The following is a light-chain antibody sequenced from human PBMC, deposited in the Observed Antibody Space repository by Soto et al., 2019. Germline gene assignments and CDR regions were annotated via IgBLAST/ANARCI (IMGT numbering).Light chain of an antibody. J-gene: IGKJ2*01. V-gene: IGKV3-20*01. CDR3: QQYGSSPYT. CDR2: GAS. Sequence: EIVLTQSPGTLSLSPGERATLSCRASQSVSSTYLAWYQQKPGQAPRLLIYGASIRATGVPDRFSGSGSGTDFSLTISRLEPAEFAEYYCQQYGSSPYTFGQGTKLEIK. CDR1: QSVSSTY.